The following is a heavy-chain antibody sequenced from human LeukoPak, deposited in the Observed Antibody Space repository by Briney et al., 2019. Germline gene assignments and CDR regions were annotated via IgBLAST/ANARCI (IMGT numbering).Heavy chain of an antibody. V-gene: IGHV1-46*01. J-gene: IGHJ5*02. D-gene: IGHD4-17*01. CDR2: INPSGGST. CDR3: HLPTVTTRWFDP. Sequence: ASVKVSCKASGYTFTSYYMHWVRQAPGQGLEWMGIINPSGGSTSYAQKFQGRVTMTRDTSTSTVYMELSSLRSEDTAVHYCHLPTVTTRWFDPWGQGTLVTVSS. CDR1: GYTFTSYY.